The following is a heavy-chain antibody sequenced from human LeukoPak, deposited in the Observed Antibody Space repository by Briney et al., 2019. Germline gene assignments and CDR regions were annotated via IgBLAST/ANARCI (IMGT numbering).Heavy chain of an antibody. Sequence: SETLSLTCTVSGGSISSGSYYWSWIRQPAGKGLEWIGRIYTSGSTNYNPSLKTRVTISVDTSNNQFSLKLRSVTAADTAVYYCARGGSYYDFSWGQGTLVTVSS. CDR1: GGSISSGSYY. CDR2: IYTSGST. CDR3: ARGGSYYDFS. D-gene: IGHD3-3*01. V-gene: IGHV4-61*02. J-gene: IGHJ4*02.